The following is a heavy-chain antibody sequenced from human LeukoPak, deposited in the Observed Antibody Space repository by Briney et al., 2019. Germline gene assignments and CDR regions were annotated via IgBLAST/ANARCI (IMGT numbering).Heavy chain of an antibody. V-gene: IGHV3-30*02. CDR1: GFSISSYD. Sequence: GGSLRLSCVASGFSISSYDMHWVRQGPGKGLEWVAFIRYDGSSKYYADSVKGRFTISRDNSKNTLYVQMNSLRAEDTAVYYCAKGPWLVDVRGQGTLVTVSS. D-gene: IGHD6-19*01. CDR3: AKGPWLVDV. J-gene: IGHJ4*02. CDR2: IRYDGSSK.